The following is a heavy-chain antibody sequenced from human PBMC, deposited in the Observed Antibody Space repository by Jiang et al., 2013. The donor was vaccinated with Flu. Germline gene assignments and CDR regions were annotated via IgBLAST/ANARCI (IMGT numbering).Heavy chain of an antibody. Sequence: GAEVKKTGSSVQVSCKTSGYTFTYRYVHWLRQAPGQAPEWMGWITPFNSNTQYSRKFQDRLTITSDRSLTTAYMELVNLKSDDTAIYYCAKSSSSFNWFDPWGQGTLVTVSS. D-gene: IGHD6-6*01. J-gene: IGHJ5*02. V-gene: IGHV1-45*02. CDR1: GYTFTYRY. CDR3: AKSSSSFNWFDP. CDR2: ITPFNSNT.